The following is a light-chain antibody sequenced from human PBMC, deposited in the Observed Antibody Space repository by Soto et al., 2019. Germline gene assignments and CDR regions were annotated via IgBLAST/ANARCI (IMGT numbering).Light chain of an antibody. CDR2: AAS. J-gene: IGKJ4*01. V-gene: IGKV1-12*01. CDR1: QGLGSW. Sequence: DIQMTQSPSSASASVGDRVTITCRASQGLGSWLAWYQQQPGKAPKLLISAASNLQSGVPSRFSGSGSGTDFTLPISSLQPEDSATYYCQQTRHFPLTFGGGTKVEIK. CDR3: QQTRHFPLT.